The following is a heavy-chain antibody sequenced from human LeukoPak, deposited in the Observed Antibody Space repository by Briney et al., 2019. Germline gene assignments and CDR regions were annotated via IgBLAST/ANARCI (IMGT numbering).Heavy chain of an antibody. J-gene: IGHJ4*02. CDR1: GFPFSSYA. V-gene: IGHV3-23*01. D-gene: IGHD2-15*01. CDR2: ISGSGGST. Sequence: GSLRLSCAASGFPFSSYAMSWVRQAPGKGLEWVSAISGSGGSTYYADSVKGRFTISRDNSKNTLYLQMNSLRAEDTAVYYCTREGEYCSGGSCHASYWGQGTLVTVSS. CDR3: TREGEYCSGGSCHASY.